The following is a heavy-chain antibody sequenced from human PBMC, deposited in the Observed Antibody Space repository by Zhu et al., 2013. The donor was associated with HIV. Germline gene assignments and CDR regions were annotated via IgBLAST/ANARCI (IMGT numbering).Heavy chain of an antibody. CDR1: GGSFTDYS. V-gene: IGHV1-2*02. J-gene: IGHJ4*01. D-gene: IGHD4-17*01. Sequence: QVQLVQSGTEVKKPGSSVKVPCKASGGSFTDYSITWVRQVSGQRLEWMGWINPKSGGTNYAQKFQGRVTMTTDTSISAAYMELSRLRYDDTAVYYCAREPANRYGGNSLFDYWGQGTLITVSS. CDR3: AREPANRYGGNSLFDY. CDR2: INPKSGGT.